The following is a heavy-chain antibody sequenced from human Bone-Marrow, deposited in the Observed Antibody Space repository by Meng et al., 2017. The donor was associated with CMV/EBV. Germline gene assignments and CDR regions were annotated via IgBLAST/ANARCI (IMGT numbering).Heavy chain of an antibody. CDR1: GFSFSGSA. J-gene: IGHJ3*02. V-gene: IGHV3-73*01. Sequence: GGSLRLSCAASGFSFSGSAMHWVRQRSGKGLEWVGRIRSKPKGYAPAYAASVEGRFTISRDDSKNTAYLQMNRLKTEDTAVYYCAAVGVNYDAFDIWGQGTMVTVSS. CDR2: IRSKPKGYAP. CDR3: AAVGVNYDAFDI. D-gene: IGHD6-19*01.